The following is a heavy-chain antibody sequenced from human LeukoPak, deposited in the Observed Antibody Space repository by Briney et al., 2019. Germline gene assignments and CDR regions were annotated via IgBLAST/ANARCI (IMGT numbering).Heavy chain of an antibody. V-gene: IGHV3-7*01. CDR2: IKQDGSEK. Sequence: GGSLRLSCAASGFTFSSYWMSWVRQAPGKGLEWVANIKQDGSEKYYVDSVKGRFTISRDNAKNSLYLQMNSLRAEDTAVYYCAREYSSSSAGYYYYMDVWGKGTTVTVSS. D-gene: IGHD6-6*01. CDR3: AREYSSSSAGYYYYMDV. J-gene: IGHJ6*03. CDR1: GFTFSSYW.